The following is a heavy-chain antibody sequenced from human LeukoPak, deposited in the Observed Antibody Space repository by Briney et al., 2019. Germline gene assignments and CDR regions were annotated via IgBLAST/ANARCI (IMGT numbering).Heavy chain of an antibody. Sequence: ASVKVSCKASGYTFTGHYMHWVRQAPGQGLEWMGWINPNSGGTKYAQKFQGRVTMTRDTSISTAYMEVTWLTFDDTAVYYCARPRTSGWIHDVYDIWGQGTMVTVSS. CDR2: INPNSGGT. CDR3: ARPRTSGWIHDVYDI. D-gene: IGHD6-19*01. J-gene: IGHJ3*02. CDR1: GYTFTGHY. V-gene: IGHV1-2*02.